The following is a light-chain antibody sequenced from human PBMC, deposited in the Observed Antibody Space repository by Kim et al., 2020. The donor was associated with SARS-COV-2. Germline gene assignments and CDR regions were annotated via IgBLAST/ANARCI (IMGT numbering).Light chain of an antibody. CDR2: DAS. CDR1: QTVNYNY. Sequence: EIVLTQSPGTLSMSPGERATLSCRASQTVNYNYLAWYQHKPGQAPRLLIRDASSRATGIPDRFSGSGSGTDFTLTISRLEPEDVAVYYCQQYGRSAAFGQGTKVDIK. J-gene: IGKJ1*01. V-gene: IGKV3-20*01. CDR3: QQYGRSAA.